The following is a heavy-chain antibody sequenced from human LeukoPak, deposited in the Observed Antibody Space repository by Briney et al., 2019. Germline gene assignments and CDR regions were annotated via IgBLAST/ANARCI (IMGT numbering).Heavy chain of an antibody. V-gene: IGHV3-15*01. CDR3: TTDIVVVVVAGAGVS. Sequence: GGSLRLSCAGSGFTFKNAWMTWARQTPGKGLEWVGRIKSRSEGWVTDYAAPVKGRFTISRDDSRNTLYLQMKNLRTDDTAVYYCTTDIVVVVVAGAGVSWGQGTLVTVSS. CDR2: IKSRSEGWVT. D-gene: IGHD2-15*01. J-gene: IGHJ5*02. CDR1: GFTFKNAW.